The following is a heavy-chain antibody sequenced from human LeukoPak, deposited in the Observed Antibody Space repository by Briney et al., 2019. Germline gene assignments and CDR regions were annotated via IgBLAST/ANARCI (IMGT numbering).Heavy chain of an antibody. V-gene: IGHV4-4*07. Sequence: PSETLSLTCTVSGGSIRSYYWTWIRQPAGKGLEYLGRIPGCGKDYLNPSLNSRVAISIDTSKHQFSLKVSSVAAADTAVYYCARDLGYGYYFYYYLDVWGKGTTVTVSS. J-gene: IGHJ6*03. D-gene: IGHD5-18*01. CDR1: GGSIRSYY. CDR2: IPGCGKD. CDR3: ARDLGYGYYFYYYLDV.